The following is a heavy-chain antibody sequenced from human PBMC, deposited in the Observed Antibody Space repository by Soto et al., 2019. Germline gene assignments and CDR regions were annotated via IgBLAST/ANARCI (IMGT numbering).Heavy chain of an antibody. Sequence: PGGSLRLSCAASGFTFSSYAMHWVRQAPGKGLEWVAVISYDGSNKYYADSVKGRFTISRDNSEKTLYLQMNSLRADDTAVYYCARAGAVTTDYYYYGMDVWGQGTTVTSP. CDR2: ISYDGSNK. CDR3: ARAGAVTTDYYYYGMDV. D-gene: IGHD4-17*01. J-gene: IGHJ6*02. CDR1: GFTFSSYA. V-gene: IGHV3-30-3*01.